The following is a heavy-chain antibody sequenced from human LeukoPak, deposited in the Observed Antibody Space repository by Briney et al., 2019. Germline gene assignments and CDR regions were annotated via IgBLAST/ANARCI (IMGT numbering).Heavy chain of an antibody. Sequence: SETLSLTCTVSGGSVSSGSYYWSWIRQPPGKGLEWIGYIYYSGSTNYNPSLKSRVTISVDTSKNQFSLKLSSVTAADTAVYYCASRGWPRQDYGMDVWGQGTTVTVSS. CDR1: GGSVSSGSYY. D-gene: IGHD5-12*01. CDR3: ASRGWPRQDYGMDV. CDR2: IYYSGST. V-gene: IGHV4-61*01. J-gene: IGHJ6*02.